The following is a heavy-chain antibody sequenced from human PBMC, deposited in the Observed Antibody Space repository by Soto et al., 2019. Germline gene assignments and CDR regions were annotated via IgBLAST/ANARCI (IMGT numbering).Heavy chain of an antibody. CDR1: GGSIRSADYC. CDR2: IYYSGST. CDR3: ARLPAYYYGMDV. Sequence: QVQLQESGPGLVKPSQTLSLTCTVSGGSIRSADYCWSWVRQPPGNGLEWIGSIYYSGSTYYNPSLKSRGTISVDTSKNQFSLKLSSVTAADTAVYYCARLPAYYYGMDVWGQGTTVTVSS. J-gene: IGHJ6*02. V-gene: IGHV4-30-4*01.